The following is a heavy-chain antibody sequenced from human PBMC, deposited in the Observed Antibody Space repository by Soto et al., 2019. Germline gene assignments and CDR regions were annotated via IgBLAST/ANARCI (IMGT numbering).Heavy chain of an antibody. CDR1: GGTFSSYA. CDR2: IIPIFGTA. D-gene: IGHD2-2*02. J-gene: IGHJ3*02. CDR3: ARLACSSTSCYTHNDFDI. V-gene: IGHV1-69*06. Sequence: SVKVSCKASGGTFSSYAISWVRQAPGQGLEWMGGIIPIFGTANYAQMFQGRVTITADKSTSTAYMELSSLRSEDTAVYYCARLACSSTSCYTHNDFDIWGQGPMVTVS.